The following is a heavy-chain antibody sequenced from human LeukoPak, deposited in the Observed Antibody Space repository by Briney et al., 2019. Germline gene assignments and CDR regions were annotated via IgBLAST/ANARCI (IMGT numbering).Heavy chain of an antibody. J-gene: IGHJ4*02. D-gene: IGHD6-13*01. V-gene: IGHV3-23*01. CDR2: ISDGGSRT. CDR3: ARHLGYSSSHTDY. CDR1: GFVFSSQD. Sequence: GGSLRLSCAASGFVFSSQDMGWVRQAPGKGLEWVSAISDGGSRTYYADSVKGRFTISRDNSKNTLHLQMNSLRAEDTAVYYCARHLGYSSSHTDYWGQGTLITVSS.